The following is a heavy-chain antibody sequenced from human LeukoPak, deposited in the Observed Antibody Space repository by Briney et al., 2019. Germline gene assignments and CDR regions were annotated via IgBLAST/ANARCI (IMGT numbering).Heavy chain of an antibody. D-gene: IGHD1-26*01. V-gene: IGHV3-33*08. CDR3: ARPRRGSYDAFDI. CDR2: IWYDGSNK. CDR1: GFTFSSYA. J-gene: IGHJ3*02. Sequence: SGGSLRLSCAASGFTFSSYAMSWVRQAPGKGLEWVAVIWYDGSNKYYADSVKGRFTISRDNSKNTLYLQMNSLRAEDTAVYYCARPRRGSYDAFDIWGQGTMVTVSS.